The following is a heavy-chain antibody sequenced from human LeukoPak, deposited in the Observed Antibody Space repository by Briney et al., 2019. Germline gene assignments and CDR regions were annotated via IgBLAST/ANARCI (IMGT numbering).Heavy chain of an antibody. CDR2: ISSSGSTI. J-gene: IGHJ3*02. V-gene: IGHV3-48*03. CDR3: ARDGLLRAFDI. Sequence: GGSLRLSCAASGFTFSSYEMNWVRQAPGKGLEWVSYISSSGSTIYYADSVKGRFTISRDNAKNTLYLQMNSLGAEDTAVYYCARDGLLRAFDIWGQGTMITVSS. D-gene: IGHD3-22*01. CDR1: GFTFSSYE.